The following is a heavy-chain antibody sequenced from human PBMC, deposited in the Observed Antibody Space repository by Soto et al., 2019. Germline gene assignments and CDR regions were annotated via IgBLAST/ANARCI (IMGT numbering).Heavy chain of an antibody. Sequence: QVQLVESGGGVVQPGRSLRLSCAASGFSFSSYGMHWVRQAPVKGLEWVAMISYDGTDEYYAESVKGRFTSSRDNSKNGVYRQMNSLRAEDMTVYYCAKREADWNDHFVCWGQGTLVPVSS. J-gene: IGHJ4*02. V-gene: IGHV3-30*18. D-gene: IGHD1-1*01. CDR3: AKREADWNDHFVC. CDR1: GFSFSSYG. CDR2: ISYDGTDE.